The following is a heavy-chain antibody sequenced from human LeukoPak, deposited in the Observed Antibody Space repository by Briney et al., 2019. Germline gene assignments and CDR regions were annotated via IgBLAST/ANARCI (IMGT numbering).Heavy chain of an antibody. D-gene: IGHD5-12*01. CDR2: IYYSGST. J-gene: IGHJ4*02. V-gene: IGHV4-39*01. CDR1: GGSINSSTYY. Sequence: SETLSLTCTVSGGSINSSTYYWGWIRQPPGKGLEWIGSIYYSGSTYYNPSLKSRVTISVDTSKNQFSLKLRFVTAADTAVYYCARVETSGYSDYWGQGTLVTVSS. CDR3: ARVETSGYSDY.